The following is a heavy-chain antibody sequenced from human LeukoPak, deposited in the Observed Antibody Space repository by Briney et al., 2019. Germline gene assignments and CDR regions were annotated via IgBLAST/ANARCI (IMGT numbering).Heavy chain of an antibody. CDR1: GYTFTSYD. Sequence: ASVKVSCKASGYTFTSYDINWVRQATGQGLEWMGWMNPNSGNKGYAQKFQGTVTITRNTSILTAYMELSSLRSEDTAVYYCARGRFWSGPPRWFDPWGQGTLVTVSS. D-gene: IGHD3-3*01. J-gene: IGHJ5*02. V-gene: IGHV1-8*03. CDR2: MNPNSGNK. CDR3: ARGRFWSGPPRWFDP.